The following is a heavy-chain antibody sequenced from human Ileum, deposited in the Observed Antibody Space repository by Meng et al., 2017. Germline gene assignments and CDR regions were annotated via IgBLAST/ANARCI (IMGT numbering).Heavy chain of an antibody. Sequence: GQLVQSGDEGKKPGSSGKGSCKASGGTFSSYAISWVRQAPGQGLEWMGGIIPIFGTANYAQKFQGRVTITADKSTSTAYMELSSLRSEDTAVYYCAREGMVRGVPRFDYWGQGTLVTVSS. CDR2: IIPIFGTA. J-gene: IGHJ4*02. CDR3: AREGMVRGVPRFDY. D-gene: IGHD3-10*01. CDR1: GGTFSSYA. V-gene: IGHV1-69*06.